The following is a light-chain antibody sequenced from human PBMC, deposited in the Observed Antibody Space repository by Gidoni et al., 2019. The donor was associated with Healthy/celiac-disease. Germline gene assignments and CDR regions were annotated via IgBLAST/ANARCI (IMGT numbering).Light chain of an antibody. CDR1: SSNIGSNT. J-gene: IGLJ2*01. V-gene: IGLV1-44*01. Sequence: QSLLTQPPSASGTPWQRVTISCSGSSSNIGSNTVNWYQQLPGTAPKLLIYSNNQRHSGVPDRFSGSKSGTSASLAISGLQSEDEADYYCAAWDDSLNCVVFGGGTKLTVL. CDR3: AAWDDSLNCVV. CDR2: SNN.